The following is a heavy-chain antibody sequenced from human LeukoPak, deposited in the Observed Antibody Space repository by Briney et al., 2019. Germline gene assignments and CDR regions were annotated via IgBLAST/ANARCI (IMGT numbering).Heavy chain of an antibody. Sequence: ASVKVSCKASGYTFTSYGISWVRQAPGQGLEWMGWISGYNGNTKYAQKLQGRVTMTTDTSTNTDYMELRSLRSDDTAVYYCARSTHRDSDAFDIWGQGTMVTVSS. D-gene: IGHD2-2*01. CDR2: ISGYNGNT. CDR1: GYTFTSYG. J-gene: IGHJ3*02. V-gene: IGHV1-18*01. CDR3: ARSTHRDSDAFDI.